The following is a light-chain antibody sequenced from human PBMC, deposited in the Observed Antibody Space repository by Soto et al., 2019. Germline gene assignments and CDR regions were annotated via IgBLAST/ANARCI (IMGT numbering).Light chain of an antibody. J-gene: IGKJ5*01. Sequence: EFVLTQSPGTLSLSPGERATLSCSASQSVSSSSLAWYQQKPGQAPRLLIYGASRRATGIPDRFSGSGSGTDFTLTISRLEPEDFAVFDCQHYGSSPLITGGRGTRLEIK. CDR3: QHYGSSPLIT. CDR2: GAS. V-gene: IGKV3-20*01. CDR1: QSVSSSS.